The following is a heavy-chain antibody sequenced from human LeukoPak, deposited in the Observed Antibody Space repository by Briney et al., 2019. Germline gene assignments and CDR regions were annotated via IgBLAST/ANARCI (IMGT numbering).Heavy chain of an antibody. V-gene: IGHV1-18*01. CDR1: GYTFTSFG. Sequence: ASVRVSCKASGYTFTSFGISWVRQAPGQGLEWMGWISPYNGNTNYPQKVQGRVTMTRDTSTSTVYMELSSLRSEDTAVYYCARALGGFGFLDYWGQGTLVTVSS. D-gene: IGHD3-16*01. CDR2: ISPYNGNT. CDR3: ARALGGFGFLDY. J-gene: IGHJ4*02.